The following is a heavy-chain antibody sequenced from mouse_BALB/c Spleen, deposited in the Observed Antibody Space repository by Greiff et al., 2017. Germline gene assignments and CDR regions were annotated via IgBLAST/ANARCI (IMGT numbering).Heavy chain of an antibody. V-gene: IGHV5-6-5*01. CDR3: ARVDSYYAMDY. J-gene: IGHJ4*01. CDR2: ISSGGST. CDR1: GFTFSSYA. Sequence: KLVESGGGLVKPGGSLKLSCAASGFTFSSYAMSWVRQTPEKRLEWVASISSGGSTYYPDSVKGRFTISRDNARNILYLQMSSLRSEDTAMYYCARVDSYYAMDYWGQGTSVTVSS.